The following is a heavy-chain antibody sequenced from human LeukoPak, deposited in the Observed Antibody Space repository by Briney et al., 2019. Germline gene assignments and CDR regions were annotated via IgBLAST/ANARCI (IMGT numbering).Heavy chain of an antibody. CDR3: ASLDVVNYYFDY. Sequence: KPSETLSLTCTVSGGSISGYYWTWIRQPPGKGLEWIAYIYYSGGTNYNPSLKSRVTISVDTSKNQFSLKLASVTAADTAVYYCASLDVVNYYFDYWGQGTQVTVSS. CDR2: IYYSGGT. D-gene: IGHD2-15*01. J-gene: IGHJ4*02. V-gene: IGHV4-59*08. CDR1: GGSISGYY.